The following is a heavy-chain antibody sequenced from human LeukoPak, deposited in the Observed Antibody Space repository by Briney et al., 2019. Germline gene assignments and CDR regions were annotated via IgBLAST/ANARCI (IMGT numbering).Heavy chain of an antibody. J-gene: IGHJ4*02. CDR3: AREGDSRKFDY. CDR2: IWYDGSNK. V-gene: IGHV3-33*01. D-gene: IGHD2-21*02. Sequence: GGSLTLSCAASGFSFSYYGMHWVRQAPGRGLEWVAVIWYDGSNKYYADSVKGRFTISRDTRDNSKNTLYLQMNSLRAEDTAVYYCAREGDSRKFDYWGQGTLVTVSS. CDR1: GFSFSYYG.